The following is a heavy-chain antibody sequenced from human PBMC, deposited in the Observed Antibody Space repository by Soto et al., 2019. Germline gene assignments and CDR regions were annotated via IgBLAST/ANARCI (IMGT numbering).Heavy chain of an antibody. CDR2: IYYSGST. D-gene: IGHD4-4*01. Sequence: SETLSLTCTVSGGSISSYYWSWIRQPPGKGLEWIGYIYYSGSTNYNPSLKSRVTISVDTSKNQFSLKLSSVTAADTAVYYCARRDYSNRGGGYYYYYMDVWGKGTTVTVSS. CDR3: ARRDYSNRGGGYYYYYMDV. J-gene: IGHJ6*03. CDR1: GGSISSYY. V-gene: IGHV4-59*08.